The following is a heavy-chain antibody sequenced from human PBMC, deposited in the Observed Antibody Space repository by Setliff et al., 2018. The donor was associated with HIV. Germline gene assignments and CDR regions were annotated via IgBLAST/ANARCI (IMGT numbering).Heavy chain of an antibody. CDR1: GHTFANSY. D-gene: IGHD6-19*01. J-gene: IGHJ4*02. Sequence: GASVKVSCKASGHTFANSYLHWVRQGPGQGLEWMGIMNPNDGGTQYAQNFRGRVSMTRDTSTTTVYMELYSLRSEDTAVYHCARGERSIAVAGRPFDYWGQGTLVTVSS. CDR2: MNPNDGGT. CDR3: ARGERSIAVAGRPFDY. V-gene: IGHV1-46*01.